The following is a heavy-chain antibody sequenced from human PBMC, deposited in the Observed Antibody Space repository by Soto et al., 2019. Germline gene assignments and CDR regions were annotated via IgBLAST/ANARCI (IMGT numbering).Heavy chain of an antibody. V-gene: IGHV3-74*01. CDR2: IHSDGSST. CDR3: ARGDRGAFDL. Sequence: EVQLLESGGGLVQPGESLRLSCAASGFTFSNYWMHWVRQVPGMGLVWVSRIHSDGSSTTYADSVKGRFTISRDNARNTVYLQMNSLRAEDTAVYYCARGDRGAFDLWGQGTVVTVSS. J-gene: IGHJ3*01. D-gene: IGHD1-26*01. CDR1: GFTFSNYW.